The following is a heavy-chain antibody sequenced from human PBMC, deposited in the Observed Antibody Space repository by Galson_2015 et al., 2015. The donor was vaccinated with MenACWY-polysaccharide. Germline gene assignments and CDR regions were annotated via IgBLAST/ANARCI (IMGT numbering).Heavy chain of an antibody. Sequence: QSGEEVIKPGESLPISCTGSGYSFPRYWIGWVRQMPGTGLAWTGNIQPGDSYTRSSPCLQGQFTIKADKSISTAILQWSSLKASDSAMYYGARGGDYGDLSDYWGQGTLVTVSS. CDR2: IQPGDSYT. D-gene: IGHD4-17*01. CDR1: GYSFPRYW. J-gene: IGHJ4*02. CDR3: ARGGDYGDLSDY. V-gene: IGHV5-51*03.